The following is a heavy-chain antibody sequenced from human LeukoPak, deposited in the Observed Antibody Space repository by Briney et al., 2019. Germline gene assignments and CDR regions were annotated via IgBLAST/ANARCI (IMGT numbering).Heavy chain of an antibody. V-gene: IGHV5-10-1*01. Sequence: GESLRISCKGSGYSFISYWISWVRQMPGKGLEWMGRIDPSDSYTNYSPSFQGHVTISADKSISTAYLQWSSLKASDTAIYYCARQKIEESAESPKTSGMRVFEYWGQGTLVTVSS. CDR1: GYSFISYW. CDR2: IDPSDSYT. D-gene: IGHD2-2*01. J-gene: IGHJ4*02. CDR3: ARQKIEESAESPKTSGMRVFEY.